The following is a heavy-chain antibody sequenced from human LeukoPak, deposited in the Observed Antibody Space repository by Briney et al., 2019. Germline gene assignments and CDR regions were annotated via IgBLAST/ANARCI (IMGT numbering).Heavy chain of an antibody. Sequence: ASVQVSCKASGYTFTGYYMHSVRQAPGQGLAWMGWINPNSGGTNNAQKVQGRVTMTRDTSISTAYMELSRLRSDDTAVYYCARDTQLRYFDWLPNYYYYYYMDVWGKGTTVTVSS. V-gene: IGHV1-2*02. CDR3: ARDTQLRYFDWLPNYYYYYYMDV. D-gene: IGHD3-9*01. CDR1: GYTFTGYY. J-gene: IGHJ6*03. CDR2: INPNSGGT.